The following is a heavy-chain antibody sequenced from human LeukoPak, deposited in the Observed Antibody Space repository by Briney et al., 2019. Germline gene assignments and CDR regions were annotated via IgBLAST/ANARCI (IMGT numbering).Heavy chain of an antibody. D-gene: IGHD3-10*01. CDR2: IHYSGST. CDR3: ALYGSGSYNFDY. J-gene: IGHJ4*02. V-gene: IGHV4-59*08. CDR1: GDSITGFY. Sequence: KPSETLSLTCTVSGDSITGFYWNWIRQPPGKGLEWIGYIHYSGSTNYNPSLKSRVSISVDTSKTQFSLKLSSVTAADTAVYYCALYGSGSYNFDYWGQGTLVTVSS.